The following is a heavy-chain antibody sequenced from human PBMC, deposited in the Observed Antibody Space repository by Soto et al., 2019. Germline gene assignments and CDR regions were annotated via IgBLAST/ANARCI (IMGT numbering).Heavy chain of an antibody. J-gene: IGHJ4*02. CDR3: ARAGGYCSGGSCYRELDY. D-gene: IGHD2-15*01. Sequence: PSETLSLTCTVSGGSISTYYWSRIRPPPGKGLEWIGYIYYSGSTNYNPSLKSRVTISVDTSKNQFSLKLSSVTAADTAVYYCARAGGYCSGGSCYRELDYWGQGTLVTVSS. CDR2: IYYSGST. V-gene: IGHV4-59*12. CDR1: GGSISTYY.